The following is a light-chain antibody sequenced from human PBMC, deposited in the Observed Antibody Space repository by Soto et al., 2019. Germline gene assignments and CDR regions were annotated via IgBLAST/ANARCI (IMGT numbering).Light chain of an antibody. J-gene: IGLJ3*02. CDR3: AAWDDSLNGWV. CDR1: SSNIGSNT. CDR2: TNN. Sequence: QSVLTRPPSTSGTPGQRVTISCSGSSSNIGSNTVNWFQLLPGTAPKLLISTNNQRPSGVPDRFSGSKSGTSASLAISGLQSEDEADYYCAAWDDSLNGWVFGGGTQLTVL. V-gene: IGLV1-44*01.